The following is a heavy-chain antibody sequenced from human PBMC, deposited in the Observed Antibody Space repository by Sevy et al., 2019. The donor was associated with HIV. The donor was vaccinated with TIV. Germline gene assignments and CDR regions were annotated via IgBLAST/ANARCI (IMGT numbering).Heavy chain of an antibody. J-gene: IGHJ4*02. CDR2: ISRSRVYI. CDR1: GFTFTSYS. Sequence: GGSLRLSCAASGFTFTSYSMNWVRQAPGKGLEWVSSISRSRVYIYYADSVKGRLPISRDNTKNSLFLQMNSLRAEDTAVYYCARGSSDLEGDYWGQGTLVTVSS. D-gene: IGHD3-22*01. CDR3: ARGSSDLEGDY. V-gene: IGHV3-21*01.